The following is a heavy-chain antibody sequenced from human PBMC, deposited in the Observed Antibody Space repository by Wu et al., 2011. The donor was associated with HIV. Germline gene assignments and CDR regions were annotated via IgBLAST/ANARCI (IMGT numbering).Heavy chain of an antibody. CDR3: ARTPAGSPHDY. D-gene: IGHD6-13*01. Sequence: QVQLVQSGAEVEKPGASVKVSCKASGYTFADYYMHWVRQAPGQGLEWMGWINPKSGDTDYAQQFQGRVTMTRDTSITTAYMDLSSLRSDDTAIYYCARTPAGSPHDYWGQGTLVTVSS. CDR1: GYTFADYY. CDR2: INPKSGDT. J-gene: IGHJ4*02. V-gene: IGHV1-2*02.